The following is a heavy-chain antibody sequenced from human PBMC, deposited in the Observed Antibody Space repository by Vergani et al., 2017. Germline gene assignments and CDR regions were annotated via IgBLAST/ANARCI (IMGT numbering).Heavy chain of an antibody. J-gene: IGHJ4*02. Sequence: QVQRQESGPGLVKPSETLFLTCTVSGGSISSYYWSWIRQPPGKGLEWIGSIYYSGSTYYNPSLKSRVTISVDTSKNQFSLKLSSVTAADTAVYYCARAANLPTFRPFDYWGQGTLVTVSS. V-gene: IGHV4-59*05. CDR2: IYYSGST. CDR1: GGSISSYY. CDR3: ARAANLPTFRPFDY. D-gene: IGHD2-15*01.